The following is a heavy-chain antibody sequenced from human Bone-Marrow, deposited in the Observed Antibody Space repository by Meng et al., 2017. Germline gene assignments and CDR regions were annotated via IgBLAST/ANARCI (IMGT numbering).Heavy chain of an antibody. J-gene: IGHJ4*02. D-gene: IGHD2-21*02. CDR2: INHSGST. V-gene: IGHV4-34*01. CDR1: GGSFSAYD. CDR3: ARVAYRWGGDCSYFDY. Sequence: QVQVQQWGAGLLKPSETLSLTCAFYGGSFSAYDWSWIRQPPGKGLEWLGQINHSGSTNYNPSLKSRVTISVDTSKNQFSLKLGSVTAADTAVYYCARVAYRWGGDCSYFDYWGQGTLVTVSS.